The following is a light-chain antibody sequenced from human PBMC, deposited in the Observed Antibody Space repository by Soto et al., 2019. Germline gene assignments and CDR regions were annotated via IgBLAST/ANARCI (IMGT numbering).Light chain of an antibody. CDR1: SSDVGGYNY. J-gene: IGLJ1*01. V-gene: IGLV2-14*01. Sequence: SALTQDGSVGGSPGQAITISCTGTSSDVGGYNYVSWYQQHPGKAPKLMIYEVSNRPSGDYKRASGCKCGKTTSMNITGLHAEDEADYYCSSYTSSSTYVFGTETKVTVL. CDR2: EVS. CDR3: SSYTSSSTYV.